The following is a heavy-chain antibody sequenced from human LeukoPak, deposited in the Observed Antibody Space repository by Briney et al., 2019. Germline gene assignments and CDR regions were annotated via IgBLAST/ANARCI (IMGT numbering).Heavy chain of an antibody. D-gene: IGHD2-2*01. J-gene: IGHJ5*02. CDR3: ARGCYCSSTSCYGYWFDP. CDR1: GGSISSGGYY. V-gene: IGHV4-31*03. CDR2: IYYSGST. Sequence: SQTLSLTCTVSGGSISSGGYYWSWIRQHPGKGLEWIGYIYYSGSTYYNPSLKSRVTISVDTSKNQFSLKLSSVTAADTAVYYGARGCYCSSTSCYGYWFDPWGQGTLVTVSS.